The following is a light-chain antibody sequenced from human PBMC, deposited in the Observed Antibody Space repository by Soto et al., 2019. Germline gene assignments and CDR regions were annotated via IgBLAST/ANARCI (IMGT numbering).Light chain of an antibody. V-gene: IGLV2-14*01. J-gene: IGLJ1*01. CDR2: EVT. CDR1: TSDIAGYNY. CDR3: NSYTSASFYV. Sequence: QSVLAQPASVSGSPGQSITISCSGTTSDIAGYNYVSWYQQHPGKAPKLLIYEVTSRASGVSHRFSGSKSGNTASLTISGLQAEDEAEYYFNSYTSASFYVFGTGTKVTLL.